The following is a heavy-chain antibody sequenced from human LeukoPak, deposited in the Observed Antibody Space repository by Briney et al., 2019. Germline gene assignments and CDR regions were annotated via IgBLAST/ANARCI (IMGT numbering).Heavy chain of an antibody. CDR3: ARDYDILTGYYKATDAFDI. J-gene: IGHJ3*02. CDR1: GYTFTIYG. D-gene: IGHD3-9*01. Sequence: ASVKVSCKASGYTFTIYGLNWVRQAPGQGLEWMGWISGDNGNTNYAQKFQGRVTMTTDTSTSTAYMEMRSLRSDDTAVYYCARDYDILTGYYKATDAFDIWGQGTMVTVSS. V-gene: IGHV1-18*01. CDR2: ISGDNGNT.